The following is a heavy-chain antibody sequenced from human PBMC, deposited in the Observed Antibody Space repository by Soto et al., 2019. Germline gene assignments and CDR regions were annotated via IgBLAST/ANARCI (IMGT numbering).Heavy chain of an antibody. V-gene: IGHV3-21*06. CDR1: GFTFSHYS. J-gene: IGHJ4*02. Sequence: EVQLVESGGGLVKPGGSLTLSCVGSGFTFSHYSMNWVRQAPGKGLEWVSSISTTSHYIYYADSLKGRFTISRDNAKNSLFLRMNNLRAHDAGIYYCAKGTEAAMEQGVDDWGQGTLGTVS. CDR2: ISTTSHYI. CDR3: AKGTEAAMEQGVDD. D-gene: IGHD5-18*01.